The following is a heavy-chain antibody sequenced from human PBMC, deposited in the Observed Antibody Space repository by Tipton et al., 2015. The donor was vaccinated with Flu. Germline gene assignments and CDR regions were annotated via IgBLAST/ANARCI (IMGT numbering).Heavy chain of an antibody. D-gene: IGHD3-10*01. Sequence: SLRLSCAASGFTFSSYSMNWVRQAPGKGLEWVSSISSSSSYIYYADSVKGRFTISRDNAKNSLYLQMNSLRAEDTAVYYCASDTLTMVRGVTTDYWARERWSPSPQ. CDR3: ASDTLTMVRGVTTDY. V-gene: IGHV3-21*01. J-gene: IGHJ4*02. CDR1: GFTFSSYS. CDR2: ISSSSSYI.